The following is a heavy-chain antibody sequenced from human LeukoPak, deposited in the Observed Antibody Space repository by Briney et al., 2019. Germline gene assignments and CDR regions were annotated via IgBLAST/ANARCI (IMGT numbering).Heavy chain of an antibody. J-gene: IGHJ6*02. CDR2: ISSSSSYI. CDR3: ARDQIDIVVVPAAISHYGMDV. D-gene: IGHD2-2*01. V-gene: IGHV3-21*01. CDR1: GFTFSSYS. Sequence: GGSLRLSCAASGFTFSSYSMNWVRQAPGKGLEWVSSISSSSSYIYYADSVKGRFTISRDNAKNSLYLQMNSLRAEDTAVYYRARDQIDIVVVPAAISHYGMDVWGQGTTVTVSS.